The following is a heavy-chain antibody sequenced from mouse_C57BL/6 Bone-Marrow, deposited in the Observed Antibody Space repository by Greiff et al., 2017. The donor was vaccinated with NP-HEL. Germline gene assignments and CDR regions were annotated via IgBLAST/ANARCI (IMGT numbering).Heavy chain of an antibody. J-gene: IGHJ4*01. CDR1: GFTFSSYT. CDR2: ISGGGGNT. V-gene: IGHV5-9*01. D-gene: IGHD3-2*02. CDR3: ARHLTAQAKAMDD. Sequence: EVQRVESGGGLVKPGGSLKLSCAASGFTFSSYTMSWVRQTPEKRLEWVATISGGGGNTYSPDSVTGRFTFSRDNAKNTLYLQMSSLRSEDTALYYCARHLTAQAKAMDDWGQGTSVTVSS.